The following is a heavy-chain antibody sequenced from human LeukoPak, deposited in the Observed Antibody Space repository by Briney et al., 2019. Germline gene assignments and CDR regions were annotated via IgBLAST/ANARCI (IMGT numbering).Heavy chain of an antibody. J-gene: IGHJ4*02. Sequence: ASVKVSCKASGYTFTSYYMHWVRQAPGQGLEWMGIINPSGGSTSYAQKFQGRVTMTRDMPTSTVYMELSSLRSEDTAVYYCARDSTPTIVVVPAAKDPSFDYWGQGTLVTVSS. D-gene: IGHD2-2*01. CDR1: GYTFTSYY. CDR2: INPSGGST. CDR3: ARDSTPTIVVVPAAKDPSFDY. V-gene: IGHV1-46*01.